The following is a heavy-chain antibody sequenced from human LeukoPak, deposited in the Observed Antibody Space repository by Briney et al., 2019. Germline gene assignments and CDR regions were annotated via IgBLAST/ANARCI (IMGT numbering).Heavy chain of an antibody. J-gene: IGHJ5*02. D-gene: IGHD2-2*01. CDR3: ARTAAMRGYWFDP. CDR2: IYPGDSDT. CDR1: GSSFTSYW. V-gene: IGHV5-51*01. Sequence: SXXISCKGSGSSFTSYWIGWVRQMPGKGLEWMGIIYPGDSDTRYSPSFQGQVTISADKSISTAYLQWSSLKASDTAMYYCARTAAMRGYWFDPWGQGTLVTVSS.